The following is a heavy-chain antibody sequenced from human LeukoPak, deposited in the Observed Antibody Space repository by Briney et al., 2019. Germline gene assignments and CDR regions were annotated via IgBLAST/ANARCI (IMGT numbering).Heavy chain of an antibody. CDR3: ARDGYSGSDAL. V-gene: IGHV4-59*01. CDR2: IYHSEST. Sequence: SETLSLTCTVSGGSISTYYWSWIRQPPGKGLEWIGYIYHSESTKYNPSLKSRVTISVDTSQNQFSLKLSSVTAADTAVYYCARDGYSGSDALWGQGTLVTVSS. D-gene: IGHD5-12*01. J-gene: IGHJ4*02. CDR1: GGSISTYY.